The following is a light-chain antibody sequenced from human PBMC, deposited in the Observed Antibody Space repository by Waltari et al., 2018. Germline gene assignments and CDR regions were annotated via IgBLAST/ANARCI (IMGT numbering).Light chain of an antibody. CDR1: SSDVGGYNY. V-gene: IGLV2-14*01. J-gene: IGLJ3*02. CDR2: DVS. CDR3: SSYTSSSTWV. Sequence: QSALTQPASVSGSPGQSITISCTGTSSDVGGYNYVSWYQQHPGKAPKLMIYDVSKRLSGVSNLFAGSKSGNTASLTISGLQAEDEADYYCSSYTSSSTWVFGGGTKLTVL.